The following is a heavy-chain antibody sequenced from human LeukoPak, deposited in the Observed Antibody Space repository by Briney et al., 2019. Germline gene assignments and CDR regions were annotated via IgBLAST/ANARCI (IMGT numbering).Heavy chain of an antibody. CDR3: ARSRLGYMDV. V-gene: IGHV3-23*01. J-gene: IGHJ6*03. CDR2: ISGSGGST. D-gene: IGHD3-16*01. Sequence: PGGTLRLSCAASGFTFSSYGMSWVRQAPGKGLEWVSAISGSGGSTYYADSVKGRFTISRDNSKNTLYLQMNSLRAEDTAVYYCARSRLGYMDVWGKGTTVTVSS. CDR1: GFTFSSYG.